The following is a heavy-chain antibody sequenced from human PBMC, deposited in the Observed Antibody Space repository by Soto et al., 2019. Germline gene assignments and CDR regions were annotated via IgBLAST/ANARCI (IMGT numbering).Heavy chain of an antibody. CDR2: IYYSGST. D-gene: IGHD1-1*01. CDR1: VRSISSSSYC. J-gene: IGHJ5*01. Sequence: SDPLSLTCSVSVRSISSSSYCWCGIRQPPGKGLEWVGSIYYSGSTYYIPSLTSRVTISVDTSKNQFSLNLSSVTAADTAGYYCANLDASNEFDSWSQETPVTVSS. V-gene: IGHV4-39*01. CDR3: ANLDASNEFDS.